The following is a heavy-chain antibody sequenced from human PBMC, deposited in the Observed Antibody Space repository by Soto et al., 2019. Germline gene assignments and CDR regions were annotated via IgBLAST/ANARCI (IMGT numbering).Heavy chain of an antibody. D-gene: IGHD3-10*01. CDR2: MNPNSGDT. CDR1: GYTFTSYE. Sequence: QVQLVQSGAEVKKPGASVKVSCKASGYTFTSYEINWVRQATGQGLEWMGWMNPNSGDTGYAQKSXXRXTMTRNTSISTAYMELSSLRSDDTAVYYCARGELLWFGELLRWGQGTLVTVSS. V-gene: IGHV1-8*01. J-gene: IGHJ4*02. CDR3: ARGELLWFGELLR.